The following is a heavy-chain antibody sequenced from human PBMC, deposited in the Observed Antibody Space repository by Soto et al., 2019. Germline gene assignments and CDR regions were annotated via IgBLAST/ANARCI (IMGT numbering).Heavy chain of an antibody. J-gene: IGHJ5*02. D-gene: IGHD1-26*01. Sequence: GGSLRLSCAASGFTFSSYAMSWVRQAPGKGLEWISSISGSGFKKYYADSVKGRFTISRDNSKSTVYLELNNLSAEDTAVYHCAKNQGVELVPLATVDWFDPWGQGSVVTVSS. CDR3: AKNQGVELVPLATVDWFDP. CDR1: GFTFSSYA. V-gene: IGHV3-23*01. CDR2: ISGSGFKK.